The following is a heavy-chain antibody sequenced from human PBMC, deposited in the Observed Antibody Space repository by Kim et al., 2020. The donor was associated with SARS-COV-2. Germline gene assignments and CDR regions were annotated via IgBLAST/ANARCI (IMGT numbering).Heavy chain of an antibody. CDR2: IKQDGSEK. CDR3: ARVGYSSSWLLNYYYYYGMDV. D-gene: IGHD6-13*01. Sequence: GGSLRLSCAASGFTFSSYWMSWVRQAPGKGLEWVANIKQDGSEKYYVDSVKGRFTISRDNAKNSLYLQMNSLRAEDTAVYYCARVGYSSSWLLNYYYYYGMDVWGQGTTVTVSS. V-gene: IGHV3-7*03. CDR1: GFTFSSYW. J-gene: IGHJ6*02.